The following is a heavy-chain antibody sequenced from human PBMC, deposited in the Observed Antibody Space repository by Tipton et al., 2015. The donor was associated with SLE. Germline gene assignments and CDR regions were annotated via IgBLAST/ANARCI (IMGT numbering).Heavy chain of an antibody. V-gene: IGHV5-51*01. CDR2: IYPGDSDT. CDR1: GYSFTSYW. CDR3: ARAGNPEGYYYYGMDV. Sequence: QLVQSGAEVKKPGESLRISCKGSGYSFTSYWIGWVRQMPGKGLEWMGIIYPGDSDTRYSPSFQGQVTISADKSISTAHLQWSSLKASDTAMYYCARAGNPEGYYYYGMDVWGQGTTVTVSS. D-gene: IGHD2/OR15-2a*01. J-gene: IGHJ6*02.